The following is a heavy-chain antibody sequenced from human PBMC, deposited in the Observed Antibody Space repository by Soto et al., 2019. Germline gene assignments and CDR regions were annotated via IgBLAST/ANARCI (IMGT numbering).Heavy chain of an antibody. CDR2: IYYSGST. CDR3: ARVLTYGDYSGDWYFDL. V-gene: IGHV4-31*03. J-gene: IGHJ2*01. D-gene: IGHD4-17*01. Sequence: QVQLQESGPGLVKPSQTLSLTCTVSGGSISSGGYYWSWIRQHPGKGLEWIGYIYYSGSTYYNPSLRSRVTISVDTSKNQFSLKLSSVTAADAAVYDCARVLTYGDYSGDWYFDLWGRGTLVTVSS. CDR1: GGSISSGGYY.